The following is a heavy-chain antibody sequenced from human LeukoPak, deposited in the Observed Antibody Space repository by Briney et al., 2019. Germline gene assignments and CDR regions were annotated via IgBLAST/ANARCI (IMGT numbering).Heavy chain of an antibody. J-gene: IGHJ3*02. CDR1: GGSISSYY. Sequence: NASETLSLTCTVSGGSISSYYWSWIRQPPGKGLEWIGYIHYSGSTNYNPSLKSRVTISLDTSKNQFSLKLSSVTAADTAVYYCARGLVGATTGHAFDIWGQGTMVTVSS. D-gene: IGHD1-26*01. V-gene: IGHV4-59*01. CDR2: IHYSGST. CDR3: ARGLVGATTGHAFDI.